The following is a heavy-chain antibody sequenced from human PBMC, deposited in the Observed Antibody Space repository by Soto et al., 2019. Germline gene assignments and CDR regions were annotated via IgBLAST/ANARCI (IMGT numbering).Heavy chain of an antibody. Sequence: QVQLQESGPGLVKPSQTLSLTCTVSGGSTSSGAYYWGWIRQHSVQGLEWIWYMHYSVSAYYNPSLKSRVTRSVDTSMNQFSLKLSSVTAADTAMYYCARYFFDSSGYSNWFDARRQGPLATVSS. V-gene: IGHV4-31*03. CDR2: MHYSVSA. CDR1: GGSTSSGAYY. CDR3: ARYFFDSSGYSNWFDA. D-gene: IGHD3-22*01. J-gene: IGHJ5*02.